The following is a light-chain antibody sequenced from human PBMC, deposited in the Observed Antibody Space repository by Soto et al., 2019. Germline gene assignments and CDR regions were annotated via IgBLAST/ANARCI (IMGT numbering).Light chain of an antibody. CDR2: EVI. CDR3: SSFTSTSTVI. Sequence: QSALTQPASVSGSLGQSITISCTGTSSDIGGHNYVSWYQLHPGKAPKVLIFEVIKRPSGVSTRFSGSKSGNMVSLTISGLRPEDEGDYYCSSFTSTSTVILGGGTKLTVL. V-gene: IGLV2-14*01. J-gene: IGLJ2*01. CDR1: SSDIGGHNY.